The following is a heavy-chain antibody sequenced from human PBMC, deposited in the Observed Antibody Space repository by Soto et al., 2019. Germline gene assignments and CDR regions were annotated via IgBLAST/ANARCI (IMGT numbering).Heavy chain of an antibody. CDR1: GYTFTSYD. CDR3: ARAVFNLDTDRGFSYYYYGMDV. D-gene: IGHD5-18*01. CDR2: MNPNSGNT. V-gene: IGHV1-8*01. Sequence: ASVKVSCKASGYTFTSYDINWVRQATGQGLEWMGWMNPNSGNTGYAQKFQGRVTMTRNTSISTAYIELSSLRSEDTAVYYCARAVFNLDTDRGFSYYYYGMDVWGQGTTVTVSS. J-gene: IGHJ6*02.